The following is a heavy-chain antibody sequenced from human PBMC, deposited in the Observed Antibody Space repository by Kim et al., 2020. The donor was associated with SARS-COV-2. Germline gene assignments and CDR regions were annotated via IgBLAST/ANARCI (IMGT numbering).Heavy chain of an antibody. J-gene: IGHJ4*02. CDR1: GYNFATLW. CDR2: IYPDDSDT. V-gene: IGHV5-51*01. D-gene: IGHD2-15*01. CDR3: ARHGQYCSRGTCYSDY. Sequence: ESLKISCKASGYNFATLWIGWVRQMPGKGLEWMGIIYPDDSDTIYSPSFQGQVTISADKSINTAYLQWSSLRASDTAMYYCARHGQYCSRGTCYSDYWGQGTLVTVSS.